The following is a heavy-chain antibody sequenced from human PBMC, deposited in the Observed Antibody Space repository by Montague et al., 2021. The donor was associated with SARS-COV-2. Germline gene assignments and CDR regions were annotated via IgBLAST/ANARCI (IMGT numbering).Heavy chain of an antibody. D-gene: IGHD2-2*01. CDR2: IYHSGST. CDR3: ARGGFYDCAATSCTTTDAFDI. V-gene: IGHV4-31*03. Sequence: NLSLTCSVSGDSIGSGGFYCTWIRHLPGKGLEWLGNIYHSGSTYFNPSLKSRLTMSVDTSKQHFSLNLTSVTAADTAVYYCARGGFYDCAATSCTTTDAFDIWGQGTMVTVSS. CDR1: GDSIGSGGFY. J-gene: IGHJ3*02.